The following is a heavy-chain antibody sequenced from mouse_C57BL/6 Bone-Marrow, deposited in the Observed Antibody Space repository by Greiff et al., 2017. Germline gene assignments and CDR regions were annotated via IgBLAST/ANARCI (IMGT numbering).Heavy chain of an antibody. V-gene: IGHV1-69*01. J-gene: IGHJ2*01. CDR1: GYTFTSYW. Sequence: VKLMESGPELVMPGASVKLSCKASGYTFTSYWMHWVKQRPGQGLEWIGEIDPSDSYTNYNQKFKGKSTLTVDKSSSTAYMQLSSLTSEDSAVYYCARDGYGSSYAVVDYWGQGTTLTVSS. D-gene: IGHD1-1*01. CDR2: IDPSDSYT. CDR3: ARDGYGSSYAVVDY.